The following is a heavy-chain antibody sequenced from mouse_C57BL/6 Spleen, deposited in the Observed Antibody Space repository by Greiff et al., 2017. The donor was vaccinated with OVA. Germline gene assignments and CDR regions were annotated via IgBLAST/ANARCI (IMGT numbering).Heavy chain of an antibody. CDR1: GYTFTSYW. J-gene: IGHJ1*03. V-gene: IGHV1-69*01. D-gene: IGHD1-1*01. Sequence: QVQLQQPGAELVMPGASVKLSCKASGYTFTSYWMHWVKQRPGQGLEWIGEIDPSDSYTNYNQKFKGKSTLTVDKSSSTAYMQLSSLTSEDSAVYYCARGGFITTVVAWYFDVWGTGTTLTVSS. CDR2: IDPSDSYT. CDR3: ARGGFITTVVAWYFDV.